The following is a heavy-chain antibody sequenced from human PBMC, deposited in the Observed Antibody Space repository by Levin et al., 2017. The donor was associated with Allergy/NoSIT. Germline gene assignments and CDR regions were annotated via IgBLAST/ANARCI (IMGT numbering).Heavy chain of an antibody. CDR1: GFTFSTYP. CDR2: ISADGNNE. V-gene: IGHV3-30*03. CDR3: TRGGVPMVTIDY. Sequence: RGESLKISCAASGFTFSTYPMHWVRQAPGKGLEWVAVISADGNNEFYVDSVKGRFIISRDNSKNTLHLQMNSLRAEDTAVYYCTRGGVPMVTIDYWGQGTLVTVSS. D-gene: IGHD4/OR15-4a*01. J-gene: IGHJ4*02.